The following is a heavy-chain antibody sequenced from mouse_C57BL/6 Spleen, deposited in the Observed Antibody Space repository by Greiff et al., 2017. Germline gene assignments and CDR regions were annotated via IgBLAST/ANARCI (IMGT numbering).Heavy chain of an antibody. J-gene: IGHJ4*01. CDR3: AREVTTGPYAMDY. Sequence: VQLKESGPELVKPGASVKMSCKASGYTFTDYNMHWVKQSHGKSLEWIGYINPNNGGTSYNQKFKGKATLTVNKSSSTAYMELRSLTSEDSAVYYCAREVTTGPYAMDYWGQGTSVTVSS. V-gene: IGHV1-22*01. CDR1: GYTFTDYN. CDR2: INPNNGGT. D-gene: IGHD2-2*01.